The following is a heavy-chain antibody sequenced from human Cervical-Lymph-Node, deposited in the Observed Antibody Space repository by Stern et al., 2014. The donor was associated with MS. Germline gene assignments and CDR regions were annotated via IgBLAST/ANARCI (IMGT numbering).Heavy chain of an antibody. CDR1: GFTFSDYA. J-gene: IGHJ5*02. CDR3: ARGVYDFWSAQGFDP. V-gene: IGHV3-30-3*01. D-gene: IGHD3-3*01. Sequence: VQLVESGGGVVQPWRSLRLSCAASGFTFSDYASPWVRQAPGTGLERVGVLSNDGSDNYYEDPVMGRSTFPRENLNKNRFPHMYSRRVEDTAVYYCARGVYDFWSAQGFDPWGQGTLVTVSS. CDR2: LSNDGSDN.